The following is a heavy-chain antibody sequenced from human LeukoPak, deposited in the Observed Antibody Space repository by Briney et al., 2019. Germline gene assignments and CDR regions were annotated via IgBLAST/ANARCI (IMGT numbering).Heavy chain of an antibody. J-gene: IGHJ4*02. CDR1: GFTFSSYA. V-gene: IGHV3-23*01. Sequence: GGSLRLSCAASGFTFSSYAMSWVRQAPGKGLEWVSAISGSGGSTYYADSVKGRFTISRDNSKNTLYLQMNSLRAEDTAVYYCAKDRGMDYYDSSGPWDFDYWGQGTLVTVSS. CDR3: AKDRGMDYYDSSGPWDFDY. D-gene: IGHD3-22*01. CDR2: ISGSGGST.